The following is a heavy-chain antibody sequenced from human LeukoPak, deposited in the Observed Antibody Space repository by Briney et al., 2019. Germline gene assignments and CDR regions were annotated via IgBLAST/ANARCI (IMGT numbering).Heavy chain of an antibody. V-gene: IGHV3-66*01. CDR3: ATAYYYDGLSDY. CDR1: GFTVSSNY. D-gene: IGHD3-10*01. J-gene: IGHJ4*02. CDR2: IYSGGST. Sequence: GGSLRLSCAASGFTVSSNYMSWVRQAPGKGLEWVSVIYSGGSTYYADSVKGRFAISRDNSKNTLYLQMNSLRAEDTAVYYCATAYYYDGLSDYWGQGTLVTVSS.